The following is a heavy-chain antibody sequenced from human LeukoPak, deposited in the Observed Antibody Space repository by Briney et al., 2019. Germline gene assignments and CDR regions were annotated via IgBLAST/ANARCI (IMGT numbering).Heavy chain of an antibody. V-gene: IGHV4-59*01. CDR2: INHSGST. CDR3: ASTPLCGGDCYYLDY. Sequence: SETLSLTCTVSGASIRGYYWSWIRQPPGKGLEWIGYINHSGSTNYNPSLKSRVTISVDTSKNQFSLKLRSVTAADTAVYYCASTPLCGGDCYYLDYWGQGTLVTVSS. J-gene: IGHJ4*02. D-gene: IGHD2-21*02. CDR1: GASIRGYY.